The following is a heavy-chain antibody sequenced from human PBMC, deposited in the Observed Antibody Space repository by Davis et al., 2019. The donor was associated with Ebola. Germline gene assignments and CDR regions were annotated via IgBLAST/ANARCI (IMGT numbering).Heavy chain of an antibody. CDR2: IYYSGST. V-gene: IGHV4-31*03. CDR3: ARGGGDGSDYYYYGMDV. J-gene: IGHJ6*02. Sequence: PSETLSLTCTVSGGSISSGGYYWSWIRQHPGKGLEWIGYIYYSGSTYYNPSLKSRVTISVDTSKNQFSLKLSSVTAADTAVYYRARGGGDGSDYYYYGMDVWGQGTTVTVSS. D-gene: IGHD3-10*01. CDR1: GGSISSGGYY.